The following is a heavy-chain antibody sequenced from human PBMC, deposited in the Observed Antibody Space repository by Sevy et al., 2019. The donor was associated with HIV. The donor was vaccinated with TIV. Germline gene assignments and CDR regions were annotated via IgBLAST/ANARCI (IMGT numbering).Heavy chain of an antibody. CDR1: GGSISSYY. CDR3: ARVTTAAGTSWFDP. CDR2: IYTSGST. Sequence: SETLSLTCTVSGGSISSYYWSWIRQPAGKGLEWIGRIYTSGSTNYNPSLKSRVTMSVDTSKNQFSLKLSSVTAADTAVYYCARVTTAAGTSWFDPRGQGTLVTVSS. J-gene: IGHJ5*02. D-gene: IGHD6-13*01. V-gene: IGHV4-4*07.